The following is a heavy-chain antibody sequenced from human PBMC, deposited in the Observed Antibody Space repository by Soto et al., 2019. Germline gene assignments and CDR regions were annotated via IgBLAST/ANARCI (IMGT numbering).Heavy chain of an antibody. D-gene: IGHD3-22*01. Sequence: QVQLVQSGAEVKKPGSSVKVSCKASGGTFSSYAIIWVRQAPGQGLEWMGGIIPIFGTANYAKKFQGRVTITADKSTSTAYMELSSLRAEDTAWYYCARGWRKYYYDSSGYSNWGQGTRVTVSS. CDR3: ARGWRKYYYDSSGYSN. CDR2: IIPIFGTA. J-gene: IGHJ4*02. V-gene: IGHV1-69*06. CDR1: GGTFSSYA.